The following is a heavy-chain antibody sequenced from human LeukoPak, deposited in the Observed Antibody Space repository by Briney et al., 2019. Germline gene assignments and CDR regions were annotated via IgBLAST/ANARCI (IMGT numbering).Heavy chain of an antibody. CDR3: ARAPSGGYYASYN. V-gene: IGHV4-30-2*01. D-gene: IGHD3-22*01. CDR2: IYHSGST. Sequence: PSETLSLTCTVSGGPISSGGYYWSWIRQPPGKGLEWIGCIYHSGSTYYNPSLKSRVTISVDRSKNQFSPKLSSVTAADTAVYYCARAPSGGYYASYNWGQGTLVTVSS. CDR1: GGPISSGGYY. J-gene: IGHJ4*02.